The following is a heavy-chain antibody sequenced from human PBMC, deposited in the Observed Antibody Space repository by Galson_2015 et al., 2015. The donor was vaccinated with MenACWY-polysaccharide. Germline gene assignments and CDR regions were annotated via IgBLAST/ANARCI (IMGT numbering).Heavy chain of an antibody. CDR1: GSLFTGFA. V-gene: IGHV5-51*01. CDR3: ARKDHGTGSMDV. J-gene: IGHJ6*02. CDR2: IYPGDSAV. Sequence: QSGAEVTEPGESLPISCTASGSLFTGFAIGWVRPMPGKGLEWLGIIYPGDSAVKYTPSFQGQVTFSADRSTNTAYLQWSSLKSSDSAMYYCARKDHGTGSMDVWGQGTTVTVSS. D-gene: IGHD3-10*01.